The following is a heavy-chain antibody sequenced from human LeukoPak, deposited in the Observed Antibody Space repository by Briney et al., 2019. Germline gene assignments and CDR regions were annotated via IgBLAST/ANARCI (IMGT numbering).Heavy chain of an antibody. CDR2: IISSSSYI. V-gene: IGHV3-21*01. J-gene: IGHJ6*02. D-gene: IGHD3-22*01. CDR3: ARIYDSSGYYYLTNYYGMDV. Sequence: GGSLRLSCAASGFTFSSYSMNWVRQAPGKGLEWVSSIISSSSYIYYADSVKGRFTISRDNAKNSLYLQMNSLRAEDTAVYYCARIYDSSGYYYLTNYYGMDVWGQGTTVTVSS. CDR1: GFTFSSYS.